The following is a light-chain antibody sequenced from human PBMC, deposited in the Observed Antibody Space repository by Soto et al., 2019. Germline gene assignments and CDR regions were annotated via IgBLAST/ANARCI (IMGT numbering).Light chain of an antibody. CDR3: NSYTGSGTYVL. V-gene: IGLV2-14*03. CDR2: DVD. J-gene: IGLJ3*02. CDR1: SSDVVRYSY. Sequence: QSALTQPASVSGSPGQSITISCTGSSSDVVRYSYVSWYQHHPGKAPKLRIYDVDNRPSGVSNRFSGSKSGNTASLTISGLQAEDEADYYCNSYTGSGTYVLFGGGTKVTVL.